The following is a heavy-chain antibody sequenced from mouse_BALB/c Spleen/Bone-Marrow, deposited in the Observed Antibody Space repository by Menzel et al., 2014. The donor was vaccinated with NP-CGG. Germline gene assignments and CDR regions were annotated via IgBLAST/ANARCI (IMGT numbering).Heavy chain of an antibody. V-gene: IGHV14-4*02. CDR1: GFNIKDYY. CDR2: IDPENGDT. J-gene: IGHJ2*01. Sequence: VQLKESGAELVRSGASVKLSCTASGFNIKDYYMHWVKQRPEQGLEWIGWIDPENGDTEYAPKFQGKATMTADTSSNTAYLQLSSLTSEDTAVYYCNAWGCVYYWGQGTTLTVSS. CDR3: NAWGCVYY.